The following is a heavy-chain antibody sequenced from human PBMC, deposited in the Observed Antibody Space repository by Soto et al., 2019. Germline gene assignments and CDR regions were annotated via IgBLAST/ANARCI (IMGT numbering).Heavy chain of an antibody. V-gene: IGHV1-69*01. CDR1: GGTFSSYA. D-gene: IGHD3-22*01. J-gene: IGHJ4*02. CDR2: IIPIFGTA. Sequence: QVQLVQSGAEVKKPGSSVKVSCKASGGTFSSYAISWVRQAPGQGLEWMGGIIPIFGTANYAQKFQGRVTITADESPSTAYMELSSLRSEDTAVYYCARCGYYYDSSGYYYDYWGQGTLVTVSS. CDR3: ARCGYYYDSSGYYYDY.